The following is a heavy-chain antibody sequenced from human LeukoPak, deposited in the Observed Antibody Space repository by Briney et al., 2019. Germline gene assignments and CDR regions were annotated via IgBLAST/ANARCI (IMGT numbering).Heavy chain of an antibody. J-gene: IGHJ4*02. CDR3: ARGRAEGFGELWD. V-gene: IGHV1-69*13. CDR2: IIPIFGTA. D-gene: IGHD3-10*01. Sequence: SVKVSCKASGGTFSGYSISWVRQAPGQGLEWMGGIIPIFGTANYAQKFQGRVTITADESTSTAYMELSSLRSEDTAVYYCARGRAEGFGELWDWGQGTLVTVSS. CDR1: GGTFSGYS.